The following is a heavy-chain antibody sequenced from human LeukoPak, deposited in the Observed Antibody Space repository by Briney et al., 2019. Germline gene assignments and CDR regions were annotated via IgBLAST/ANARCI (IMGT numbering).Heavy chain of an antibody. J-gene: IGHJ4*02. CDR3: TTDSDYGSGRDY. CDR2: IKSKTDGGTT. CDR1: GFTFSNAW. V-gene: IGHV3-15*01. Sequence: GGSLGLSCAASGFTFSNAWMSWVRQAPGKGLEWVGRIKSKTDGGTTDYAAPVKGRFTISRDDSKNTLYLQMNSLKTEDTAVYYCTTDSDYGSGRDYWGQGTLVTVSS. D-gene: IGHD3-10*01.